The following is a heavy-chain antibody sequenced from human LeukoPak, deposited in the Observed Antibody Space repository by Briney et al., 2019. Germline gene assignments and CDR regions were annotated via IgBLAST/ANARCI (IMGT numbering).Heavy chain of an antibody. J-gene: IGHJ4*02. V-gene: IGHV1-46*01. CDR3: ARGGYDFWSGYSFDY. D-gene: IGHD3-3*01. Sequence: GASVKVSRKASGDTFTSNYMHWVRQAPGQGLEWMGVINPSGGSTSYAQKFQGRVTMTRDTSTGTVYMELSSLRSEDTAVYYCARGGYDFWSGYSFDYWGQGTLVTVSS. CDR1: GDTFTSNY. CDR2: INPSGGST.